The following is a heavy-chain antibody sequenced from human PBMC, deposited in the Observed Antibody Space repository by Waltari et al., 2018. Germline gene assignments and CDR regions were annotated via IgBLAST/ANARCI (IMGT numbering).Heavy chain of an antibody. D-gene: IGHD2-15*01. V-gene: IGHV4-34*01. Sequence: QVQLQQWGAGLLKPSETLSLTCAVYGGSFSGYYWSWIRQPPGKGLEWIGEINHSGSTNYKPSLKSRVTISVDTSKNQFSLKLSSVTAADTAVYYCARAGYCSGGSCYTPWDYWGQGTLVTVSS. CDR1: GGSFSGYY. CDR3: ARAGYCSGGSCYTPWDY. CDR2: INHSGST. J-gene: IGHJ4*02.